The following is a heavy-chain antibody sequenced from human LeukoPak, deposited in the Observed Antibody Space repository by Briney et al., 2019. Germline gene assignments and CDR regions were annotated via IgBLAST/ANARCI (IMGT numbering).Heavy chain of an antibody. CDR1: GFTFDDYG. V-gene: IGHV3-20*01. CDR2: INWNGGST. J-gene: IGHJ3*02. D-gene: IGHD3-3*01. Sequence: GGSLRLSCAASGFTFDDYGMSWVRQAPGKGLEWISGINWNGGSTGYADSVKGRFTISRDNAKNSLYLQMNSLRAEDTALYHCARALYYDFWSGSPDDAFDIRGQGTMVTVSS. CDR3: ARALYYDFWSGSPDDAFDI.